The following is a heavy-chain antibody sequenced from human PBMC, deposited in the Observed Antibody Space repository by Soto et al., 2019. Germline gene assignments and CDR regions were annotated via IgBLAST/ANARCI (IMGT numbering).Heavy chain of an antibody. J-gene: IGHJ5*02. D-gene: IGHD5-18*01. CDR2: MNPNSGNT. Sequence: QVQLVQSGAEVKKPGASVKVSCKASGYTFTSYDINWVRQATGQGLEWMGWMNPNSGNTGYAQKFQGRVTMTRNTSTSTAYRGHSSLRSEDTAVYYCARPEGILEGGSDPWGQGTLVTVSS. V-gene: IGHV1-8*01. CDR3: ARPEGILEGGSDP. CDR1: GYTFTSYD.